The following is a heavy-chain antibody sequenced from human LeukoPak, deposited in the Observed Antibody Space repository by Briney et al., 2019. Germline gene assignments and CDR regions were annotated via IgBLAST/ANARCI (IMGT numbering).Heavy chain of an antibody. CDR3: ARDRSFRELDY. J-gene: IGHJ4*02. V-gene: IGHV1-46*01. D-gene: IGHD1-26*01. CDR2: INPSGGST. CDR1: GYTFTSYY. Sequence: ASVKVSCKASGYTFTSYYMHWVRQAPGQGLEWMGIINPSGGSTSYAQKSQGRVTMTRDTSTSTVYMELSSLRSEDTAVYYCARDRSFRELDYWGQGTLVTVSS.